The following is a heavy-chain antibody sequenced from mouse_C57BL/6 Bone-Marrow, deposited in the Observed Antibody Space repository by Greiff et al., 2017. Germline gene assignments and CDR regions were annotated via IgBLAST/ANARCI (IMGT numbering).Heavy chain of an antibody. V-gene: IGHV1-15*01. CDR1: GYTFTDYE. CDR2: IYPETGGT. CDR3: TRGGGSSYGDY. Sequence: VQLQQSGAELVRPGASVTLSCKASGYTFTDYEMHWVKQTPVHGLEWIGAIYPETGGTAYNQKFKGKAILTADKSSSTAYMELRSLTSEDSAVDYCTRGGGSSYGDYWGQGTTRTVSS. D-gene: IGHD1-1*01. J-gene: IGHJ2*01.